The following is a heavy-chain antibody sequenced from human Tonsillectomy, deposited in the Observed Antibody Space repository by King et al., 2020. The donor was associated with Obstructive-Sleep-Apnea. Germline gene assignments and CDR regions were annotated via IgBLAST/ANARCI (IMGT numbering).Heavy chain of an antibody. V-gene: IGHV1-8*01. J-gene: IGHJ4*02. CDR1: GYTFTSYD. Sequence: QLVQSGAEVKKPGASVKVSCKASGYTFTSYDINWVRQATGQGLEWRGWMNPNSGNTGYAQKVQGRVTMTRNTSISTAYMEMSSLRSEDTAVYYCGRAYYDSSGYSFDYWGQGTLVTVSS. D-gene: IGHD3-22*01. CDR3: GRAYYDSSGYSFDY. CDR2: MNPNSGNT.